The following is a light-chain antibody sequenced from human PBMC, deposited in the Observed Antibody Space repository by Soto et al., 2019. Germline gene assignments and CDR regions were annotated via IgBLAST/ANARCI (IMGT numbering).Light chain of an antibody. J-gene: IGKJ5*01. CDR1: QSVGTK. CDR2: DAS. CDR3: QQYNNWPPIT. V-gene: IGKV3-15*01. Sequence: EIVMTQSPATLSVSPGEGATLTCRASQSVGTKLAWYQRKPGQAPRLLIYDASTRATGIPARFSGSGSGTEFTLTISSLQSEDFAVYYCQQYNNWPPITFGQGTRLEI.